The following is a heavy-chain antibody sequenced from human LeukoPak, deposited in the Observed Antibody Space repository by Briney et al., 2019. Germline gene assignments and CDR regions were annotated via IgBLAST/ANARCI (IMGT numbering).Heavy chain of an antibody. CDR3: ARRIAARLDY. Sequence: SETLSLTCTVSGGSISSSSYYWGWIRQPPGKGLEWIGSIYYSGSTYYNPSLKSRVTISVDRSKNQFSLKLNSVTAADTAVYYCARRIAARLDYWGQGTLVTVSS. CDR1: GGSISSSSYY. J-gene: IGHJ4*02. D-gene: IGHD6-6*01. V-gene: IGHV4-39*07. CDR2: IYYSGST.